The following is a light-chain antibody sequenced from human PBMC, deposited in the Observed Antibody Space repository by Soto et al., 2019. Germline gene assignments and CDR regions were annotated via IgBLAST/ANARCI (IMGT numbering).Light chain of an antibody. J-gene: IGKJ1*01. V-gene: IGKV3-15*01. CDR3: QQYNNWPRT. CDR2: DAS. CDR1: QSVSSN. Sequence: EILMTQSPATLSVSPGETVTLSCRASQSVSSNLAWYQQKPGQAPRLLIYDASRRATGIPARFSGSGSGTEFTLTINSLQSEDFAVYYCQQYNNWPRTFGQGTKVDIK.